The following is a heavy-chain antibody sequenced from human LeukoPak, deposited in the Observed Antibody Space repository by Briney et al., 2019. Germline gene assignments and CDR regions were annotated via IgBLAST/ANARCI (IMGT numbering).Heavy chain of an antibody. CDR3: ARWRDSWAAFDF. V-gene: IGHV4-39*07. J-gene: IGHJ4*02. Sequence: SETLSLTCTVSGGSISSSSYYWGWIRQPPGKGLEWIGSIYYSGSTYYNPSLKSRVTISVDTSKSQFSLRLTSVTAADTAIYYCARWRDSWAAFDFWGQGTQVTVSS. D-gene: IGHD2-21*02. CDR1: GGSISSSSYY. CDR2: IYYSGST.